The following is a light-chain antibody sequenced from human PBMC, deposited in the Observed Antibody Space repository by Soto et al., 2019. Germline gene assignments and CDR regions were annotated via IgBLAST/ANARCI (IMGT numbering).Light chain of an antibody. V-gene: IGKV1-39*01. J-gene: IGKJ1*01. CDR2: SAS. Sequence: QLTLTPSSLSASVGDSFTIHCRPSQGISSGLSGHQQKPGKAAKLLIFSASSLQRGVPSRFGGSGSGTEFILPISSLQPEDCATYYCQQSYSTIWTFGQGTKVDIK. CDR3: QQSYSTIWT. CDR1: QGISSG.